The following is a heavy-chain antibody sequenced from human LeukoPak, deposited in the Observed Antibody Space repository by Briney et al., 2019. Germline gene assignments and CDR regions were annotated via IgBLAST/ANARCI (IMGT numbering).Heavy chain of an antibody. V-gene: IGHV3-30*02. Sequence: TGGSLRLSCAASGFTFRSYGMQWVRQAPGKGLEWVTFIRYDGSKKYYADSVKGRFTISRDNSKNTLYLQMNSLRAEDTAVYYCARDDGSGSYYMPNFDYWGQGTLVTVSS. J-gene: IGHJ4*02. D-gene: IGHD3-10*01. CDR2: IRYDGSKK. CDR1: GFTFRSYG. CDR3: ARDDGSGSYYMPNFDY.